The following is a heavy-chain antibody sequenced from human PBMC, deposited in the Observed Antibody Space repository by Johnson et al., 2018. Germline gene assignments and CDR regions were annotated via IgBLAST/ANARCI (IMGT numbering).Heavy chain of an antibody. V-gene: IGHV3-30-3*01. CDR2: ISYDGSNK. CDR1: GFTFSSYA. D-gene: IGHD3-22*01. CDR3: ARADYYDSSGQH. J-gene: IGHJ1*01. Sequence: QVQLVESGGGVVQPGRSLRLSCAASGFTFSSYAMHWVRQAPGKGLEWVAAISYDGSNKYYADSVKGRFTISRDNSKNTLYLQMNSRRAEDEAVYYCARADYYDSSGQHWGQGTLVTVSS.